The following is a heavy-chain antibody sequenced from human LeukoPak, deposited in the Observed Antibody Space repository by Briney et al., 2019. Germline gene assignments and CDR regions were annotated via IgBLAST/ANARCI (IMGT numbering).Heavy chain of an antibody. V-gene: IGHV3-21*01. CDR1: GFTFSTYT. CDR3: ARARGYTGYDPPDH. J-gene: IGHJ4*02. CDR2: ISTTSSHM. D-gene: IGHD5-12*01. Sequence: KLGGSLRLSCAASGFTFSTYTMYWVRQAPGKGLEWGSSISTTSSHMYYADPVKGRFTISRDNAENSLYLQMSSLRAEDTAVYYCARARGYTGYDPPDHWGQGTLVTVSS.